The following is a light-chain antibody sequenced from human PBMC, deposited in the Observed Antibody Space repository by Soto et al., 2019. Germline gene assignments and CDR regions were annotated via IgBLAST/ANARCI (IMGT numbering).Light chain of an antibody. Sequence: QSVMTQPPSVSGAPGQRVTISCTGSSSNIGAGYDVHWYQQLPGTAPKLLIYGNSNRPSGVPDRFSGSKSGTSASLAITGLQAEDEADYYCPSYDSSMVFGGGTKVTVL. CDR3: PSYDSSMV. CDR1: SSNIGAGYD. V-gene: IGLV1-40*01. J-gene: IGLJ2*01. CDR2: GNS.